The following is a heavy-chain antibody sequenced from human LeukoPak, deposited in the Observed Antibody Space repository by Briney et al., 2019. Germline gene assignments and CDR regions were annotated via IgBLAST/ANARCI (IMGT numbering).Heavy chain of an antibody. D-gene: IGHD1-26*01. CDR3: ARVPPIVGGLNWFDP. V-gene: IGHV1-69*13. CDR1: GGTFSSYA. Sequence: ASVKVSCKASGGTFSSYAISWVRQAPGQGFEWMGGIIPIFGTANYAQKFRGRVTITADESTSTAYMELSSLRSEDTAVYYCARVPPIVGGLNWFDPWGQGTLVTVSS. CDR2: IIPIFGTA. J-gene: IGHJ5*02.